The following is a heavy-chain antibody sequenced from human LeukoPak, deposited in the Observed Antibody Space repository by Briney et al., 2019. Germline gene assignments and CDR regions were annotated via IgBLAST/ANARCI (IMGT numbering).Heavy chain of an antibody. CDR1: GYTFTGYY. Sequence: GASVKVSCKASGYTFTGYYMHWVRQAPGQGLEWMGWINPNSGGTNYAQKFQGRVTMTRDTSISTAYMELSRLRSDDTAVYYCARDSSSWPYYFDYWGQGTLVTVSS. V-gene: IGHV1-2*02. J-gene: IGHJ4*02. CDR3: ARDSSSWPYYFDY. CDR2: INPNSGGT. D-gene: IGHD6-13*01.